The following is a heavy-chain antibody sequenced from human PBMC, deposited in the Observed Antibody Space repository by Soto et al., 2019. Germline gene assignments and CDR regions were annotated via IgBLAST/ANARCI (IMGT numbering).Heavy chain of an antibody. Sequence: QVQLVQSGAELKKPGASVKVSCKASGYTFTTYAISWVRQAPGQGLEWLGWISAYNGNTNYAQNLQGRVTMTTDTSTSTAYLGLRSLRSDDTAVYYCTRDGPPFDYWGQGTLVTVSS. CDR2: ISAYNGNT. V-gene: IGHV1-18*01. CDR3: TRDGPPFDY. J-gene: IGHJ4*02. CDR1: GYTFTTYA.